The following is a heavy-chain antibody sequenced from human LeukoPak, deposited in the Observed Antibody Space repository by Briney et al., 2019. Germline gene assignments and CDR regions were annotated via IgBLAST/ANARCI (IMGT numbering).Heavy chain of an antibody. CDR3: ASQYWVPAAFYYAFDV. CDR2: TIPVFGTT. J-gene: IGHJ6*04. D-gene: IGHD2-2*01. V-gene: IGHV1-69*06. CDR1: GYTFSNYA. Sequence: GASVKVSCKASGYTFSNYAISWVRQAPGQGLEWMGATIPVFGTTNYAQKFQGRVTITADTYTTTSYMELSSLTSEDTAIYYCASQYWVPAAFYYAFDVWGKGTTVTVSS.